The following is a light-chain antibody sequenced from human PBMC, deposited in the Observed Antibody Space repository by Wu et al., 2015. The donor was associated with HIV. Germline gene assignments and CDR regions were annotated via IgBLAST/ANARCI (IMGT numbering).Light chain of an antibody. J-gene: IGKJ1*01. V-gene: IGKV3D-15*01. CDR3: QQYNIWPET. Sequence: ELVLTQSPGTLSLSPGERATLSCRASHILTTHYLAWYQQKPGRAPRLLIYGASTRATDIPDRFSGSGSGTEFTLTIGSLQSEDFALYFCQQYNIWPETFGQGTKVEIK. CDR1: HILTTH. CDR2: GAS.